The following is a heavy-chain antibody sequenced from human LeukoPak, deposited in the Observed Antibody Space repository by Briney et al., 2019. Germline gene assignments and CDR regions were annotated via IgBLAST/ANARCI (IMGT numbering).Heavy chain of an antibody. CDR2: T. D-gene: IGHD3-10*01. J-gene: IGHJ4*02. V-gene: IGHV3-NL1*01. CDR3: AKDSPPFGSGTLLDY. Sequence: TNYADSVKGRFTISRDNSKNTLYLQMNSLRAEDTAVYYCAKDSPPFGSGTLLDYWGQGTLVTVSS.